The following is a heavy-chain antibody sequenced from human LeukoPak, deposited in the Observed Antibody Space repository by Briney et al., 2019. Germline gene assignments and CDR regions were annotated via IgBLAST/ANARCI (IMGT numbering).Heavy chain of an antibody. D-gene: IGHD6-13*01. CDR3: ARPYSSSWGSYWFDP. Sequence: GASVNVSCKASGYTFTSYYMHWVRQAPGQGLEWMGRIIPILGIANYAQKFQGRVTITADESTSTAYMELSSLRSEDTAVYYCARPYSSSWGSYWFDPWGQGTLVTVSS. CDR1: GYTFTSYY. J-gene: IGHJ5*02. CDR2: IIPILGIA. V-gene: IGHV1-69*02.